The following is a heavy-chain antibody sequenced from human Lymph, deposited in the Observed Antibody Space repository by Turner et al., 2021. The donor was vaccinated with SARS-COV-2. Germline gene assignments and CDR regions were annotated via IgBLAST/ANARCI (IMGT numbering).Heavy chain of an antibody. V-gene: IGHV3-30-3*01. J-gene: IGHJ4*02. CDR2: ISFDGNNK. Sequence: VQLVESGGGVVQPGRSLRLSCAAPGFTFSSFAMPWVRQAPGKGLGWVAVISFDGNNKYYTDSVKGRFTISRDNSKNTLYLQLNSLRPEDTAVYYCARGDYYGSGTYPGKTFDYWGQGTLVTVSS. D-gene: IGHD3-10*01. CDR1: GFTFSSFA. CDR3: ARGDYYGSGTYPGKTFDY.